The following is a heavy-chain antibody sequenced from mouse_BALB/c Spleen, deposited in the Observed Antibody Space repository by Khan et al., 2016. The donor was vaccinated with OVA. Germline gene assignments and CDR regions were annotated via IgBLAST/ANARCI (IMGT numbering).Heavy chain of an antibody. CDR2: ISYSGST. Sequence: EVELVESGPGLVKPSQSLSLTCTVTGYSITSNYAWNWIRQFPGNKLEWMGYISYSGSTNYNPSLQSRISITRNTSKNQFFLQLNSVNTEDTATYCCARWNYYGYAMDYWGQGTSITVSS. D-gene: IGHD1-1*01. CDR1: GYSITSNYA. V-gene: IGHV3-2*02. CDR3: ARWNYYGYAMDY. J-gene: IGHJ4*01.